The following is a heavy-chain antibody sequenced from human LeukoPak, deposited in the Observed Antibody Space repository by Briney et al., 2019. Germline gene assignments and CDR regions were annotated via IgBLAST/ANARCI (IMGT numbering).Heavy chain of an antibody. V-gene: IGHV3-23*01. CDR1: GFTFSTYG. CDR2: TSDRAGSS. Sequence: GGSLRLSCVASGFTFSTYGMSWVRQAPGKGLEWVSTTSDRAGSSSYSDSVKGRFTISRDNSKNTLYLQMSSLRAEDTAVYYCANNRIVGITPLDYWGQGTLVIVSS. D-gene: IGHD1-26*01. CDR3: ANNRIVGITPLDY. J-gene: IGHJ4*02.